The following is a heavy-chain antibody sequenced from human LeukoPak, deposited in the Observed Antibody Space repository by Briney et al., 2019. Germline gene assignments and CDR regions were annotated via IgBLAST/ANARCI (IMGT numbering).Heavy chain of an antibody. V-gene: IGHV3-23*01. D-gene: IGHD5-18*01. CDR1: GCTFSTFA. CDR2: IFPSGGEI. Sequence: GGSLRLSCVASGCTFSTFAMIWVRQPPGKGLEWVSSIFPSGGEIHYADSVRGRFTISRDNSKSILSLQMNSPRAEDTAIYYCATYRQVLLPFESWGQGTLVTVSS. J-gene: IGHJ4*02. CDR3: ATYRQVLLPFES.